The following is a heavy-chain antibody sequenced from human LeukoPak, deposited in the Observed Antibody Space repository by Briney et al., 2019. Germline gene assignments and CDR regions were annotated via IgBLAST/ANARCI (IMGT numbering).Heavy chain of an antibody. CDR3: ARDRQVVARRKFMCWFDP. Sequence: ASVKVSCKASGYTFTSYAMNWVRQAPGQGLEWMGWINTNTGNPTYAQGFTGRFVFSLDTSVSTAYLQISSLKAEDTAVYYCARDRQVVARRKFMCWFDPWGQGTLVTVSS. CDR1: GYTFTSYA. CDR2: INTNTGNP. D-gene: IGHD3-22*01. V-gene: IGHV7-4-1*02. J-gene: IGHJ5*02.